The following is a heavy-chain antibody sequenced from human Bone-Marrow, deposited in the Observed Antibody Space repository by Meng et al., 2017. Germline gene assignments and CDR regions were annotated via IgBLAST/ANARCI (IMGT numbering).Heavy chain of an antibody. CDR2: IYYSGGT. CDR3: ARVMITFGEVIVISWFDP. Sequence: LPVEELGPGLVKPSETLSLPCTVSGGSISSSSYYWGWIRQPPGKGLEWIGSIYYSGGTYYNPSLKSRVTISVDTSKNQFSLKLSSVTAADTAVYYCARVMITFGEVIVISWFDPWGQGTLVTVSS. J-gene: IGHJ5*02. CDR1: GGSISSSSYY. V-gene: IGHV4-39*07. D-gene: IGHD3-16*02.